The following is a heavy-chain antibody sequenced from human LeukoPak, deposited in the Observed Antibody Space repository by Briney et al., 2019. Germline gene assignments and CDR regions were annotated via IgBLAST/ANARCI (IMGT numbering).Heavy chain of an antibody. V-gene: IGHV4-38-2*02. D-gene: IGHD4-17*01. CDR1: SYSISSGFY. CDR3: ARERAVTTYYYFDY. J-gene: IGHJ4*02. CDR2: IFHSGST. Sequence: SETLSLTCSVSSYSISSGFYWGWIRQPPGKGLEWIGSIFHSGSTYYNPSLKSRVTISLATSKNQFSLKLKSVTAADTAVYYCARERAVTTYYYFDYWGQGTLVTVSS.